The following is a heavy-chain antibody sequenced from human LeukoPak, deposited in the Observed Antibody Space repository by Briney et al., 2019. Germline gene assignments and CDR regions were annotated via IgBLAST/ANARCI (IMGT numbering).Heavy chain of an antibody. CDR2: IWFDGSNI. Sequence: AGSLRLSCAASGFNFSSYGMHWVRQAPGKGLEWVTSIWFDGSNIHYADSVKGRVIISRDNSKSALYLQMNSLRAEDTAIYYCARDSLPMAVTGPFDHWGQGALVTVSS. J-gene: IGHJ4*02. CDR1: GFNFSSYG. V-gene: IGHV3-33*01. D-gene: IGHD6-19*01. CDR3: ARDSLPMAVTGPFDH.